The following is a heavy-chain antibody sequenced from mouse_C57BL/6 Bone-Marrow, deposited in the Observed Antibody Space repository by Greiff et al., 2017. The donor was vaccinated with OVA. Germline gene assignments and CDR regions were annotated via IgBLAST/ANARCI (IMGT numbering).Heavy chain of an antibody. Sequence: EVKLMESGGGLVKPGGSLKLSCAASGFTFSDYGMHWVRQAPEKGLEWVAYISSGSSTIYYADTVKGRFTISSDNAKNTLFLQMTSLRSEDTAMYYCARQEGWLRRFFDYWGQGTTLTVSS. V-gene: IGHV5-17*01. J-gene: IGHJ2*01. D-gene: IGHD2-2*01. CDR2: ISSGSSTI. CDR3: ARQEGWLRRFFDY. CDR1: GFTFSDYG.